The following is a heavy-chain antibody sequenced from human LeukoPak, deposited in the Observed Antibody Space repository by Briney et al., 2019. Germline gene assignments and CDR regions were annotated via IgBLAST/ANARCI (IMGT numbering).Heavy chain of an antibody. D-gene: IGHD3-10*01. CDR3: TRGGSMVRGVL. CDR1: GFTFSKDW. V-gene: IGHV3-53*01. CDR2: MNSGGST. Sequence: GGSLRLSCAASGFTFSKDWMSWVRQAPGKGLEWVSAMNSGGSTFYADSVKGRFIISRDKSRNMLYFQMNSLRVDDTAVYYCTRGGSMVRGVLWGQGTLVTVSS. J-gene: IGHJ4*02.